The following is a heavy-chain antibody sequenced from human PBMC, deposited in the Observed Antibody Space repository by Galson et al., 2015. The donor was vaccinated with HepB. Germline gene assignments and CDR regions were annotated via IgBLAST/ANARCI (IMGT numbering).Heavy chain of an antibody. Sequence: SVKVSCKASGYTFTSYGISWVRQAPGQGLEWMGWISAYNGNTNYTQKLQGRVTMTTDTSTSTAYMELRSLRSDDTAVYYCARAPDHYSYYGMDAWGQGTTVTVSS. CDR3: ARAPDHYSYYGMDA. D-gene: IGHD3-10*01. CDR1: GYTFTSYG. V-gene: IGHV1-18*01. CDR2: ISAYNGNT. J-gene: IGHJ6*02.